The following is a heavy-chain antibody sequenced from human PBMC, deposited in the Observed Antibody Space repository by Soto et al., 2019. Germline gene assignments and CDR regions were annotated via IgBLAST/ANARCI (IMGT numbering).Heavy chain of an antibody. J-gene: IGHJ4*02. Sequence: EVQLLESGGGLVQPGGSLRLSCAASGFTFSSYAMRWVRQAPGKGLEWVSAISGSGGSTYYADSVKGRFTISRDNSKNTVYLQMNRLRGEDPAVYYCATRGSGSYSDYWGQGSLVTVSS. CDR2: ISGSGGST. V-gene: IGHV3-23*01. D-gene: IGHD1-26*01. CDR1: GFTFSSYA. CDR3: ATRGSGSYSDY.